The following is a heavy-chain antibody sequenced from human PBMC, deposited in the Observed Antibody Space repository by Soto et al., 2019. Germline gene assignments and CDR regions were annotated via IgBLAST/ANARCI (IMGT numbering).Heavy chain of an antibody. J-gene: IGHJ5*02. CDR3: ARETSSSWYYPNWFDP. CDR2: IYTRGST. CDR1: GGSISSYY. D-gene: IGHD6-13*01. V-gene: IGHV4-4*07. Sequence: SDTLSLTCTVSGGSISSYYWSWSRHHAAEGLEWIGRIYTRGSTNHNPTLKSRVTMSVDTYKNQLSLKLSTVTAADTAGYYCARETSSSWYYPNWFDPWGQGTLVTVSS.